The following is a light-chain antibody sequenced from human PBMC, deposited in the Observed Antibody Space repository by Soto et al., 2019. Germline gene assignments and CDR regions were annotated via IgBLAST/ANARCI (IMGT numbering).Light chain of an antibody. V-gene: IGLV3-21*02. CDR1: NIGSKS. CDR2: DDS. J-gene: IGLJ2*01. CDR3: QVWDSSSDHPVV. Sequence: SYELTQPPSVSVAPGQTARITCGGNNIGSKSVLWYQQKPGQAPVLVVYDDSDRPSGIPERFSGSNSGNTATLTISRVEAGDEADYYCQVWDSSSDHPVVFGGGTKLTVL.